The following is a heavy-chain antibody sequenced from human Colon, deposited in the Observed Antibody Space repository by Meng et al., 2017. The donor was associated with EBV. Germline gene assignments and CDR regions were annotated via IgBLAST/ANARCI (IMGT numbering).Heavy chain of an antibody. CDR1: GGSLSSRNW. CDR3: ARGGAYCGGDCYHPR. J-gene: IGHJ4*02. Sequence: QVQLQESGPGLGKPSGTLSLTCAVSGGSLSSRNWWSWVRQPPGKGLEWIGEIYRSGSTNYNPSLKSRVTISVDESKNQFSLRLSSVTAADTAVYYCARGGAYCGGDCYHPRWGQGTLVTVSS. CDR2: IYRSGST. D-gene: IGHD2-21*02. V-gene: IGHV4-4*02.